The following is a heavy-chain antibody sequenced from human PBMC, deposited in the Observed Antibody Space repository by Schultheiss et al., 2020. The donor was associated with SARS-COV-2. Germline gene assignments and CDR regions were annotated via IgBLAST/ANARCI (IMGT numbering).Heavy chain of an antibody. CDR3: VRDRSWWTPYNCFDL. D-gene: IGHD2-15*01. J-gene: IGHJ5*02. Sequence: GGSLRLSCAASGFTFSSYWMSWVRQAPGKGLEWVANIKQDGSEKYYVDSVKGRFTISRDNAKNSLYLQMHSLRAEDTAVYYCVRDRSWWTPYNCFDLWGRGTLVTVSS. V-gene: IGHV3-7*01. CDR2: IKQDGSEK. CDR1: GFTFSSYW.